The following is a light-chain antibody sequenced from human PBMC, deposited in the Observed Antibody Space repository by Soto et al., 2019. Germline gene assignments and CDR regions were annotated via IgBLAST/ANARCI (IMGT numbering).Light chain of an antibody. CDR1: QSLSTY. J-gene: IGKJ4*01. Sequence: DIQMTQSPSSLSASVGDRVTITCRASQSLSTYLNWYQQKPGTAPKLLIYAASSLQSGVPSRFSGRGSGTDFTLTISSLQPEDFATYYCQQSFIAPLTFGGGTKVELK. CDR3: QQSFIAPLT. V-gene: IGKV1-39*01. CDR2: AAS.